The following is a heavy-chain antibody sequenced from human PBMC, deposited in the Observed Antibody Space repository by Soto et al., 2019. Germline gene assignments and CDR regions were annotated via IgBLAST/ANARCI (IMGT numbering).Heavy chain of an antibody. Sequence: GGSLRLSCAASGFTFSSYDMHWVRQATGKGLEWVSAIGTAGDTYYPGSVKGRFTISRENAKNSLYLQMNSLSAGDTAVYYCARVGLQGAFDIWGQGTMVTVSS. CDR1: GFTFSSYD. CDR3: ARVGLQGAFDI. D-gene: IGHD4-4*01. CDR2: IGTAGDT. J-gene: IGHJ3*02. V-gene: IGHV3-13*01.